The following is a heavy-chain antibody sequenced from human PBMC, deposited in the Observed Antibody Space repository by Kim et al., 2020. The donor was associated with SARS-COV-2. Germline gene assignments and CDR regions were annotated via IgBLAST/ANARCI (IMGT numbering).Heavy chain of an antibody. CDR1: GGSISSSNW. D-gene: IGHD1-26*01. CDR2: IYHSGST. CDR3: ARGFSSREWELPTPLLDY. Sequence: SETLSLTCAVSGGSISSSNWWSWVRQPPGKGLEWIGEIYHSGSTNYNPSLKSRVTISVDKSKNQFSLKLSSVTAADTAVYYCARGFSSREWELPTPLLDYWGQGTLVTVSS. V-gene: IGHV4-4*02. J-gene: IGHJ4*02.